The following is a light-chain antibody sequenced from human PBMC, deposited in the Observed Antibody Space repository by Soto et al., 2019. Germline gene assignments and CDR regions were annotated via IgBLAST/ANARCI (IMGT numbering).Light chain of an antibody. CDR1: QSISGS. V-gene: IGKV1-5*03. CDR3: QQYNGYWT. Sequence: DIQMTQSPSTLSASVGDRVTITCRASQSISGSLAWYQQKPGKAPNLMIYEASNLKSGVPSRFSGSGSGTEYTLNISSLQPDDSASYYCQQYNGYWTFGQGTRVEIK. J-gene: IGKJ1*01. CDR2: EAS.